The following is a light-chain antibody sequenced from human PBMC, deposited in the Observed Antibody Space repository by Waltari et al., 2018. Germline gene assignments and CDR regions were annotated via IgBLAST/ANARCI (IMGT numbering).Light chain of an antibody. CDR1: QSISSY. V-gene: IGKV1-39*01. Sequence: DIQMTQSPSSLSASVGDRVNITCRASQSISSYLNWSQQKPGKAPNFLIYGASNLQSGVPSRFSGSGSGTDFTLTISSLQLEDFATYSCQQSHSIPWTFGQGTKVEI. CDR2: GAS. J-gene: IGKJ1*01. CDR3: QQSHSIPWT.